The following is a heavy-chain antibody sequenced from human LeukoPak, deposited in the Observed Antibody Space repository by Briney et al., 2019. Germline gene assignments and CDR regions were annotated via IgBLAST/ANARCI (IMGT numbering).Heavy chain of an antibody. CDR1: GFTFSSYA. CDR3: AKDHTTLELLRRYFDY. CDR2: ISGSGGST. J-gene: IGHJ4*02. D-gene: IGHD1-26*01. V-gene: IGHV3-23*01. Sequence: PGGSLRLSCAASGFTFSSYAMSWVRQAPGKGLEWVSAISGSGGSTYYADSVKGRFTISRDNSKNTLYLQMNSLRAEDTAVYYCAKDHTTLELLRRYFDYWGQGTLVTVSS.